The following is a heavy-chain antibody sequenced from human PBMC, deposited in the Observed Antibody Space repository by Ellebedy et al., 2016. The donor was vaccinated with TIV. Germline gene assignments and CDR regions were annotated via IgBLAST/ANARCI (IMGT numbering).Heavy chain of an antibody. D-gene: IGHD5-18*01. Sequence: GGSLRLSCAASGFTFDDYAMHWVRQVPGKGLEWVSVISWNGVAKGYADSVKGRFTISRDNAKNSLYLQMNSLRAEDTAVYYCARAYGDTAIVTDSWGQGTLVTVSS. CDR3: ARAYGDTAIVTDS. V-gene: IGHV3-9*01. J-gene: IGHJ4*02. CDR2: ISWNGVAK. CDR1: GFTFDDYA.